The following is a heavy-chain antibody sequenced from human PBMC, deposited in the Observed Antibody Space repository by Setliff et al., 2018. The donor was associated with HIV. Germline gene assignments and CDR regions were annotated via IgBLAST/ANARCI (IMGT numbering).Heavy chain of an antibody. CDR1: GGSFSGYY. V-gene: IGHV4-34*01. J-gene: IGHJ4*02. Sequence: SETLSLTCAVYGGSFSGYYWNWIRQPPGKGLEWIGEINYSGSTNYNPSLKSRVTVSADTSKNHFSLNLGSVTAADTAVYFCARQAWPNFDYWGQGTLVTVSS. CDR2: INYSGST. CDR3: ARQAWPNFDY.